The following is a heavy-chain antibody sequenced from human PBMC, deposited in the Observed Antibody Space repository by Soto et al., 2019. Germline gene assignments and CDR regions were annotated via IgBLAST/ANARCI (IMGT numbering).Heavy chain of an antibody. Sequence: GGSLRLSCAASGFTFTDYYVSWLRQAPGKGLEWLAYISVASTYTNYADSVKGRFTISRDNTKRSVYLQMNSLRAEDTAVYYCARAAMYYDFWSGYSYYFDYWGQGTLVTVSS. CDR3: ARAAMYYDFWSGYSYYFDY. CDR2: ISVASTYT. J-gene: IGHJ4*02. CDR1: GFTFTDYY. D-gene: IGHD3-3*01. V-gene: IGHV3-11*05.